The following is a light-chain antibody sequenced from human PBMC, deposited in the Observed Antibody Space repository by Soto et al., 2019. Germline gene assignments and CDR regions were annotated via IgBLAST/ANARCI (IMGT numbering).Light chain of an antibody. CDR2: GAS. Sequence: EIVLTQSPATLSLSPGERATLSCRASHSVSSYLAWYQQKPGQAPRLLIYGASSRATGIPDRFSGSGSGTDFTLTIIRLEPEDFAVYYCQQYNNWPWTFGQGTKVDIK. V-gene: IGKV3-20*01. J-gene: IGKJ1*01. CDR1: HSVSSY. CDR3: QQYNNWPWT.